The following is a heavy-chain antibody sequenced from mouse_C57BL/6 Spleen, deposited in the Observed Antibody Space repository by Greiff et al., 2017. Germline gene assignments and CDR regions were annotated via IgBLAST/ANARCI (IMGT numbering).Heavy chain of an antibody. CDR2: IHPNSGST. Sequence: QVQLLQPGAELVKPGASVKLSCKASGYTFTSYWMHWVKQRPGQGLEWIGMIHPNSGSTNYNEKFKSKATLTVDKSSSTAYMQLSSLTSEDSAVYYCARETYYGNYGGYFDVWGTGTTVSVSS. D-gene: IGHD2-10*01. CDR1: GYTFTSYW. J-gene: IGHJ1*03. V-gene: IGHV1-64*01. CDR3: ARETYYGNYGGYFDV.